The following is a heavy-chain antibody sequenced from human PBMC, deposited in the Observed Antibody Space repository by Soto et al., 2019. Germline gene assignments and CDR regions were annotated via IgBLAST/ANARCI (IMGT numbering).Heavy chain of an antibody. V-gene: IGHV1-18*01. J-gene: IGHJ6*02. CDR3: ARDSGRSDVVPAAISAMDV. CDR1: GYTFTSYG. CDR2: ISTHGNT. Sequence: ASVKVSCKASGYTFTSYGISWVRQAPGQGLEWMGWISTHGNTNYAQNLQGRVTMTTDTSTSTSYMELRSLRSEDTAVYYCARDSGRSDVVPAAISAMDVWGQGTTVTVSS. D-gene: IGHD2-2*01.